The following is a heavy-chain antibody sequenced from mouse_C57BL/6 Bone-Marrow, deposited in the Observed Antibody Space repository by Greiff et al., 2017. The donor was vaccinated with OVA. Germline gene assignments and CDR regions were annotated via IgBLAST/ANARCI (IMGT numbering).Heavy chain of an antibody. V-gene: IGHV14-3*01. CDR1: GFNIKNTY. J-gene: IGHJ3*01. CDR3: ARSGVYGKEFAY. D-gene: IGHD2-1*01. Sequence: VQLQQSVAELVRPGASVKLSCTASGFNIKNTYMHWVKQRPEQGLEWIGRIDPANGNTKYAPKFQGKATITADKSSSTAYMQLKSLTSEDSAVYYCARSGVYGKEFAYWGQGTLVTVSA. CDR2: IDPANGNT.